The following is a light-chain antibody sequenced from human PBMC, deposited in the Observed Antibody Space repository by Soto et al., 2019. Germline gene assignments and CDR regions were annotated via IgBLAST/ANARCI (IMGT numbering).Light chain of an antibody. J-gene: IGKJ2*01. CDR1: QSVSSSY. CDR3: HQYGSLYT. CDR2: GAS. Sequence: EIVLTQSPGTLSLSPWERATLSCRASQSVSSSYLAWYQQKPGQAPRLLIYGASSRATGIPDRFSGSGSGTDFTLTISRLEPEDFAVYYCHQYGSLYTFGQGTKLEIK. V-gene: IGKV3-20*01.